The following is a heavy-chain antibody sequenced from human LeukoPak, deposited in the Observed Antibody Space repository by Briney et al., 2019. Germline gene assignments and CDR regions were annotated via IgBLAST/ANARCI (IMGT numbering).Heavy chain of an antibody. CDR2: IYYSGST. Sequence: SETLSLTCTVSGGSISGSSYYWGWIRQPPGTGLEWIGSIYYSGSTYYNPSLKSRVTISVDTSKNQFSLKLSSVTAADTAVYYCARKKTYYYDSSGYYPRSFGMDVWGQGTTVTVSS. CDR3: ARKKTYYYDSSGYYPRSFGMDV. J-gene: IGHJ6*02. D-gene: IGHD3-22*01. V-gene: IGHV4-39*07. CDR1: GGSISGSSYY.